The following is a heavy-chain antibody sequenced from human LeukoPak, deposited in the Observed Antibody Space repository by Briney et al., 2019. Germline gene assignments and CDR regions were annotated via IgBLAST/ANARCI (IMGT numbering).Heavy chain of an antibody. J-gene: IGHJ5*02. V-gene: IGHV3-7*01. CDR1: GFTFSSYW. CDR2: IKQDGSEK. D-gene: IGHD3-10*01. CDR3: AREYYYGSGSYYNYWFDP. Sequence: GGSLRLSCAASGFTFSSYWMSWVRQAPGKGLEWVANIKQDGSEKYYVDSVKGRFTISRDNAKNSLYLQMNSLRAEDTAVYYCAREYYYGSGSYYNYWFDPWGQGTLVTVSS.